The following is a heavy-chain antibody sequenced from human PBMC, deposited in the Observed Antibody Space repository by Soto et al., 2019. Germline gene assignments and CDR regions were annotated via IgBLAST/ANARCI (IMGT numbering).Heavy chain of an antibody. V-gene: IGHV6-1*01. J-gene: IGHJ4*02. Sequence: SQTLSLTCAISWGSVSSNTATWNWVRQSPSRGLEWLGRTYYRSNWNFDYALSVKSRITINPDTSKNQFSLQLNSLTPEDTAVYYCAGELDIHHGLGYWGPGTSVTVS. CDR2: TYYRSNWNF. D-gene: IGHD3-3*02. CDR1: WGSVSSNTAT. CDR3: AGELDIHHGLGY.